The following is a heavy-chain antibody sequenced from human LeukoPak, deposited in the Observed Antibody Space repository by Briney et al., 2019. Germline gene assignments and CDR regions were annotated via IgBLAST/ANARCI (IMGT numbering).Heavy chain of an antibody. Sequence: ASVKVSCKASGYTFTGCYMHWVRQAPGQGLEWMGRINPNSGGTNYAQKFQGRVTMTRDTSISTAYMELSRLRSDDTAVYYCARVGTGYCSGGSCSNWFDPWGQGTLVTVSS. CDR3: ARVGTGYCSGGSCSNWFDP. J-gene: IGHJ5*02. V-gene: IGHV1-2*06. CDR2: INPNSGGT. D-gene: IGHD2-15*01. CDR1: GYTFTGCY.